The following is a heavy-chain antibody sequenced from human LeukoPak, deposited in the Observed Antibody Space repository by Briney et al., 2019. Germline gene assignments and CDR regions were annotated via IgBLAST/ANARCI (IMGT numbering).Heavy chain of an antibody. D-gene: IGHD6-19*01. CDR2: ISYDGSNK. CDR1: GFTFSSYG. J-gene: IGHJ4*02. CDR3: ARDQKQWLPTYQPPNDY. V-gene: IGHV3-30*03. Sequence: GGSLRLSCAASGFTFSSYGLHWVRQAPGKGLEWVAVISYDGSNKYYADSVKGRFTISRDNSKNTLYLQMNSLRADDTAVYYCARDQKQWLPTYQPPNDYWGQGTLVTVSS.